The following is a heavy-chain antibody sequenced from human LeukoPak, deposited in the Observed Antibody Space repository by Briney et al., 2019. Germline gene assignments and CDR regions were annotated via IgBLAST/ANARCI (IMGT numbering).Heavy chain of an antibody. J-gene: IGHJ4*02. CDR2: ISYDGSNK. CDR1: GFTFSSYG. V-gene: IGHV3-30*03. Sequence: PGGSLRLSCAASGFTFSSYGMHWVRQAPGKGLEWVAVISYDGSNKYYADSVKGRFTISRDNSKNTLYLQMNSLRAEDTAVYYCARDFDDSSGYRSFDYWGQGTLVTVSS. CDR3: ARDFDDSSGYRSFDY. D-gene: IGHD3-22*01.